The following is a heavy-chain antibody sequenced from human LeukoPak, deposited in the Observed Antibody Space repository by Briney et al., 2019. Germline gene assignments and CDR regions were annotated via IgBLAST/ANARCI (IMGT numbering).Heavy chain of an antibody. D-gene: IGHD3-3*01. J-gene: IGHJ6*02. V-gene: IGHV1-46*01. Sequence: ASVKVSCKASGYTFTSYYMHWVRQAPGQGLEWMGIINPSGGSTSYAQKFQGRVTMTRNTSISTAYMELSSLRSEDTAVYYCARGVKDHYDFWSGYLYYYYYGMDVWGQGTTVTVSS. CDR2: INPSGGST. CDR3: ARGVKDHYDFWSGYLYYYYYGMDV. CDR1: GYTFTSYY.